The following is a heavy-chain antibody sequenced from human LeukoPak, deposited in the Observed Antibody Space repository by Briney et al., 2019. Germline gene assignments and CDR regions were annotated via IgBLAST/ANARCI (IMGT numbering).Heavy chain of an antibody. D-gene: IGHD6-19*01. V-gene: IGHV3-9*01. J-gene: IGHJ4*02. Sequence: SLRLSCAASGFSFDVYAMHWVRQIPAKGLEWVSGITWNSGHIGYAESVKGRFTISRDNAKSSLYLHMDSLRPEHTAFYYCAKDLPSSGWSHFESWGQGTLVTVSS. CDR1: GFSFDVYA. CDR2: ITWNSGHI. CDR3: AKDLPSSGWSHFES.